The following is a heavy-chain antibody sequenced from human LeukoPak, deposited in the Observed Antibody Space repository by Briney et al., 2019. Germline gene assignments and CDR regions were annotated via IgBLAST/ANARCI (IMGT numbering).Heavy chain of an antibody. CDR1: GFTFSSYA. CDR2: ISYDGSNK. V-gene: IGHV3-30-3*01. D-gene: IGHD3-22*01. Sequence: GGSLRLSCAASGFTFSSYAMHWVRQAPGKGLEWVAVISYDGSNKYYADSVKGRFTISRDNSKNTLYLQMDSLRAEDTAVYYCARLYSYYYDSSGRPTSWDYYYGMDVWGQGTTVTVSS. CDR3: ARLYSYYYDSSGRPTSWDYYYGMDV. J-gene: IGHJ6*02.